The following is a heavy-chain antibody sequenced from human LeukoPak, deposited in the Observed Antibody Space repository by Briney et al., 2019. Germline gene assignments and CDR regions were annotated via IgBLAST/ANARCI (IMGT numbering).Heavy chain of an antibody. V-gene: IGHV1-69*05. CDR3: AAGYCSGGSCYPDY. CDR2: IIPIFGTA. Sequence: SVKVSCKASGGTFSSYSISWVRQAPGQGLEWMGGIIPIFGTANYAQKFQGRVTMTRDTSTSTVYMELSSLRSEDTAVYYCAAGYCSGGSCYPDYWGQGTLVTVSS. J-gene: IGHJ4*02. CDR1: GGTFSSYS. D-gene: IGHD2-15*01.